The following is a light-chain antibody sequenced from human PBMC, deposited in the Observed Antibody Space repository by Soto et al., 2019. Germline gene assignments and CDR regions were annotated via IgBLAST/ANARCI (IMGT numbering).Light chain of an antibody. Sequence: DIQLTQSPSSLSASVGDRVSFTCRASQGIRNDLAWFQQKAGKAPRRLIYGASSLQSGVPNRFSGSGSGTEFTLTIDSLQPEDVATYYCQKYDSAPTFGPGTKVDIK. CDR2: GAS. CDR1: QGIRND. V-gene: IGKV1-17*01. CDR3: QKYDSAPT. J-gene: IGKJ1*01.